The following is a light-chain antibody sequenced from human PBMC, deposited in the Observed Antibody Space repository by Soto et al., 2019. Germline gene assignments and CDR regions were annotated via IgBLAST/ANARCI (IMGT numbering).Light chain of an antibody. Sequence: QSALTQPASVSESPGQSITISCTGTSSDVGGYNYVSWFQQHPGKAPKLLIYEVSDRPSGISSRFSGSKSGNTASLTISGLQTEDEADYYCSSYTSSSTLFGTGTKLTVL. V-gene: IGLV2-14*01. CDR2: EVS. CDR1: SSDVGGYNY. CDR3: SSYTSSSTL. J-gene: IGLJ1*01.